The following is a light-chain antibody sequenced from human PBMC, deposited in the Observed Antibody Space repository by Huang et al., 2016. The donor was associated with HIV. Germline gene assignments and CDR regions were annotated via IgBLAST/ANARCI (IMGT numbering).Light chain of an antibody. CDR3: QQYYGPPFS. CDR1: QSVFYTSDKKNY. J-gene: IGKJ3*01. CDR2: GAS. V-gene: IGKV4-1*01. Sequence: DIVMTQSPDSLAVSLGERVTINCKSSQSVFYTSDKKNYLAWYQQKPGQSPKLIIHGASSRGSGVPDRFSGSGSVTEFTLTISSLQPEDVAIYYCQQYYGPPFSFGPGTKVEIK.